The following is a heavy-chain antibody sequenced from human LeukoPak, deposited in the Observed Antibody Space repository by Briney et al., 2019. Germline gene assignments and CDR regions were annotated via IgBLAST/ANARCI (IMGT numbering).Heavy chain of an antibody. D-gene: IGHD3-10*01. J-gene: IGHJ4*02. Sequence: PSETLSLTCTVSGGSISSHYWSWIREPPGKGLEWIGYIYYSGSTNYNPSLKSRVTISVDTSKNQFSLKLSSVTAADTAVYYCARTVYYYGSGSYYFDYWGQGTLVTVSS. CDR3: ARTVYYYGSGSYYFDY. V-gene: IGHV4-59*11. CDR2: IYYSGST. CDR1: GGSISSHY.